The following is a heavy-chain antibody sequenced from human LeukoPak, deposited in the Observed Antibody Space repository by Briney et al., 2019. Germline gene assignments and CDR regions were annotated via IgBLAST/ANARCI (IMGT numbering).Heavy chain of an antibody. D-gene: IGHD6-6*01. CDR1: GFIFSDYH. J-gene: IGHJ4*02. V-gene: IGHV3-11*01. CDR3: ASGSSSVGY. CDR2: ISPNGTDI. Sequence: PGGSLRLSCAASGFIFSDYHMSWIRQSPGKGLEWISYISPNGTDIYSIDSVRGRFIISRDNAKNSLYLQMNSLRAEDTAVYYCASGSSSVGYWGQGTLVTVSS.